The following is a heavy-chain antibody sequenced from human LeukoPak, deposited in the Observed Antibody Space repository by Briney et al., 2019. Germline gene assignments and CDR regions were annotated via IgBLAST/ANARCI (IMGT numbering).Heavy chain of an antibody. Sequence: GGSRRLSCAASGFTFSDYYMSWIRQAPGKGLEWVSYISGSGSTIYYADSVKGRFTISRDNAKNSLYLQMNSLRAEDTAVYYCARAIFGVVILYYMDVWGKGTTVTVSS. CDR1: GFTFSDYY. D-gene: IGHD3-3*01. CDR3: ARAIFGVVILYYMDV. V-gene: IGHV3-11*04. J-gene: IGHJ6*03. CDR2: ISGSGSTI.